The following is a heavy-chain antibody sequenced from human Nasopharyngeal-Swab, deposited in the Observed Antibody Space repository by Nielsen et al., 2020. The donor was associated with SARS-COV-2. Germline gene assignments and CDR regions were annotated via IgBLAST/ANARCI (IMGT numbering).Heavy chain of an antibody. CDR3: AREDIVGPLLDY. D-gene: IGHD1-26*01. V-gene: IGHV1-46*01. Sequence: VRQMPGKGLEWMGIINPSGDTASYAQKFQGRVTMTRDTSTSTVYMELSSLRSEDTAAYYCAREDIVGPLLDYWGQGTLVTVSS. CDR2: INPSGDTA. J-gene: IGHJ4*02.